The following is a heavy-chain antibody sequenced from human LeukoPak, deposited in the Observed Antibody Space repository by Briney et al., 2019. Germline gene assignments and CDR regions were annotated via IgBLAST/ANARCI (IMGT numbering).Heavy chain of an antibody. J-gene: IGHJ6*03. CDR1: GFTFSKYW. D-gene: IGHD1-26*01. V-gene: IGHV3-74*01. Sequence: GGSLRLSCAASGFTFSKYWMDWVRHAPGKGLVWVSRINSDGSSTSYADSVKGRFTISRDNAKNTLYLQMNSLRAEDTAVYYCARVSSGSYFGYYYYYMDVWGKGTTVTVSS. CDR3: ARVSSGSYFGYYYYYMDV. CDR2: INSDGSST.